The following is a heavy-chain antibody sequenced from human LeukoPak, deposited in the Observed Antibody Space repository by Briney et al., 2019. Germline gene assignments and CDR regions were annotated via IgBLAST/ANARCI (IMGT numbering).Heavy chain of an antibody. V-gene: IGHV1-2*02. CDR3: ARDLVSMKDSDY. Sequence: ASVKVSCKASGYTFIGYCIHWVRQAPGQGLEWMGWINPNSGGTNYAQKFQGRVTMTRDTSISTAYMELSRLRSDDTAVYYCARDLVSMKDSDYWGQGTLVTVSS. J-gene: IGHJ4*02. CDR2: INPNSGGT. CDR1: GYTFIGYC.